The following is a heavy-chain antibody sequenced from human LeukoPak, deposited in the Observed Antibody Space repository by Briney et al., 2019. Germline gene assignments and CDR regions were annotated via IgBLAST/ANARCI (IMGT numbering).Heavy chain of an antibody. CDR3: AREETYYDFWSGNYYYYYMEV. D-gene: IGHD3-3*01. CDR1: GFTFSSYW. Sequence: GGSLRLSCAASGFTFSSYWMHWVRQAPGKGLVWVSRINSDGSSTSYADSVKGRFTISRDNAKNTLYLQMNSLRAEDTAVYYCAREETYYDFWSGNYYYYYMEVWGKGTTVTVSS. CDR2: INSDGSST. V-gene: IGHV3-74*01. J-gene: IGHJ6*03.